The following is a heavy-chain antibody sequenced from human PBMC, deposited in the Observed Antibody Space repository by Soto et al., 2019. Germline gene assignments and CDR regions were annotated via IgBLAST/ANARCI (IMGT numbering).Heavy chain of an antibody. D-gene: IGHD6-6*01. CDR3: AGWEQLGPFDY. Sequence: QVQLVESGGGVVQPGRSLRLSCAASGFTFSSYGMHWVRQAPGKGLEWVAVISSDGSNKYYADSVKGRFTISRDNSKNSLYLQMNSLRAEDTAVYYCAGWEQLGPFDYWGQGTLVTVSS. CDR1: GFTFSSYG. J-gene: IGHJ4*02. CDR2: ISSDGSNK. V-gene: IGHV3-30*03.